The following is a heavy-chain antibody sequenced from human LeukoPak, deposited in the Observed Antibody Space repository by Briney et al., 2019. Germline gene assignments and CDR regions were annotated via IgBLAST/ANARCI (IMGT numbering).Heavy chain of an antibody. J-gene: IGHJ6*02. CDR2: IYYSEST. CDR3: ARALVVRPHYGMDV. CDR1: GGSFSSGNYY. D-gene: IGHD2-15*01. V-gene: IGHV4-61*01. Sequence: SETLSLTCTVSGGSFSSGNYYWRWIRQPPGRGLDWIGYIYYSESTNYNPSLKSRVTISVDTSKNQFSLRLSSVTAADTAVYYCARALVVRPHYGMDVWGQGTTVTVSS.